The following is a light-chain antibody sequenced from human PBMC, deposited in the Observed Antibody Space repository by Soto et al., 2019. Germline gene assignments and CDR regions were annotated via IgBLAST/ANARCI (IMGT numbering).Light chain of an antibody. V-gene: IGKV3-20*01. CDR3: RQYVTSPGA. Sequence: IGLTQSPGTLSLSPGERATLSCRASQSVSSSFLAWSQQKPGQAPRLLIYGASNRDTAIPDRFSGSGSGTDFTLTISRLEPEDWAVYYCRQYVTSPGASGKGTKV. J-gene: IGKJ1*01. CDR2: GAS. CDR1: QSVSSSF.